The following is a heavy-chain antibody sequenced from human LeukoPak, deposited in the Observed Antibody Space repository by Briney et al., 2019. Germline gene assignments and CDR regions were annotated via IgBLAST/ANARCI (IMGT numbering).Heavy chain of an antibody. Sequence: SETLSLTCIVAGGSNSNDYWSWIRQPAGKGLEWIRRIYTSGSTNYNPSLKNRVTMSIDTSKNQFSLELSSVTAADTAVYYCARVSRTKVGVAVSTYYFDYWGQGTLVTVSS. D-gene: IGHD5/OR15-5a*01. CDR1: GGSNSNDY. V-gene: IGHV4-4*07. CDR2: IYTSGST. CDR3: ARVSRTKVGVAVSTYYFDY. J-gene: IGHJ4*02.